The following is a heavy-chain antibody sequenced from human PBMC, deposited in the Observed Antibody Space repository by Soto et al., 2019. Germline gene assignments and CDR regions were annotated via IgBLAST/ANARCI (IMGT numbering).Heavy chain of an antibody. CDR2: IYYSGST. D-gene: IGHD6-13*01. Sequence: QLQLQESGPGLVKPSETLSLTCTVSGGSISSSSYYWGWIRQPPGKGLEWIGSIYYSGSTYYNPSLNSLRTISVEPSKNQFSLKLSSVTAADTAVYYCARHARIAADGRFYYYGMDVWGQGTTVTVSS. V-gene: IGHV4-39*01. CDR1: GGSISSSSYY. J-gene: IGHJ6*02. CDR3: ARHARIAADGRFYYYGMDV.